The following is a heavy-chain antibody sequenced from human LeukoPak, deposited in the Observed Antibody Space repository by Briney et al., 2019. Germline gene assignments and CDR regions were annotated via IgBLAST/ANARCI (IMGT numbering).Heavy chain of an antibody. V-gene: IGHV3-66*01. CDR3: ARDVISSGWFGGFDY. CDR2: IYAGGST. D-gene: IGHD6-19*01. J-gene: IGHJ4*02. CDR1: GFSVSRKY. Sequence: GGSLRLSCAASGFSVSRKYMSWVRQAPGKGLEWVSVIYAGGSTYYGDSVKGRFTMSRDNSKNTLYLQMNSLRSEDTAVYYCARDVISSGWFGGFDYWGQGTLVIVSS.